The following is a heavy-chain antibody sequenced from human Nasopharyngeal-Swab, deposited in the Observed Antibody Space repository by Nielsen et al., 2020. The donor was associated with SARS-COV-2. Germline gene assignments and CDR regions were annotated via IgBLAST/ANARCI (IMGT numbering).Heavy chain of an antibody. J-gene: IGHJ4*02. CDR1: GYTFTSNV. CDR3: ARENQEYANIWIDY. Sequence: ASAKAPCKASGYTFTSNVLNWVRQAPGQGPEYIGWISTKTGAPTYAQAFTGRFVLSLDTSVSTTYLQISSLKADDTAVYYCARENQEYANIWIDYWGQGTQVTVSS. D-gene: IGHD1-1*01. V-gene: IGHV7-4-1*02. CDR2: ISTKTGAP.